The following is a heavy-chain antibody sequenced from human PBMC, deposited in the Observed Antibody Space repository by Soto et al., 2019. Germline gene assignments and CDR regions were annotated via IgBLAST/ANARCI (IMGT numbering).Heavy chain of an antibody. CDR3: ARGRKVYTSTSYVD. Sequence: SETLSLTCAVYGVSFSGFSWSWIRQPPGKGLEWIGEINHSGSTNYNPSFKSRVTISEDTSKNQFSLKLSSVTAADTAVYYCARGRKVYTSTSYVDWGQGXQVTVSS. J-gene: IGHJ4*02. V-gene: IGHV4-34*01. D-gene: IGHD6-13*01. CDR1: GVSFSGFS. CDR2: INHSGST.